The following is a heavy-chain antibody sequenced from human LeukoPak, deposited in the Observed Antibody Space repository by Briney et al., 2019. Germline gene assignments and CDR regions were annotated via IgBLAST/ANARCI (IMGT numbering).Heavy chain of an antibody. J-gene: IGHJ5*02. Sequence: VASVKVSCKASGYTFTSYGISWVRQAPGQGLEWMGGIIPIFGTANYAQKFQGRVTITADKSTSTAYMELSSLRSEDTAVYYCARRYYDSSGYYFWWFDPWGQGTLVTVSS. D-gene: IGHD3-22*01. CDR1: GYTFTSYG. CDR3: ARRYYDSSGYYFWWFDP. V-gene: IGHV1-69*06. CDR2: IIPIFGTA.